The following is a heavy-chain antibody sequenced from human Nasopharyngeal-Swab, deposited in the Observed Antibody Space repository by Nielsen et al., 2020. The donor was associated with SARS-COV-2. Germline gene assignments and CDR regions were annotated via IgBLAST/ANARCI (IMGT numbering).Heavy chain of an antibody. CDR3: AITTPYRSSAGPWFDP. CDR1: GYTLTELS. V-gene: IGHV1-24*01. CDR2: FDTEDGET. J-gene: IGHJ5*02. Sequence: ASVKVSCKVSGYTLTELSMHWVRQAPGKGLEWMGGFDTEDGETIYAQKFQGRVTMTEDTSTDTAYMELSSLRSEDTAVYYCAITTPYRSSAGPWFDPWGQGTLVTVSS. D-gene: IGHD6-6*01.